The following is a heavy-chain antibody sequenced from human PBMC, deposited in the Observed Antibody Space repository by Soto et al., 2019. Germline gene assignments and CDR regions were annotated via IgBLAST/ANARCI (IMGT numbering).Heavy chain of an antibody. J-gene: IGHJ6*02. D-gene: IGHD3-3*01. Sequence: QVQLVESGGGVVQPGRSLRRSCAASGFTFSSYAMHWVRQAPGKGLEWVAVISYDGSNKYYADSVKGRFTISRDNSKTTLYLQMNSLRAEDTAVYYCASGQDDFWSGYHYYYGIDVWGQGTTVTVSS. CDR3: ASGQDDFWSGYHYYYGIDV. CDR1: GFTFSSYA. V-gene: IGHV3-30-3*01. CDR2: ISYDGSNK.